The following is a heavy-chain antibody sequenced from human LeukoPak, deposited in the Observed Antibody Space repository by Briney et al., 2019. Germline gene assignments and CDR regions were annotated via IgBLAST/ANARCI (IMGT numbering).Heavy chain of an antibody. J-gene: IGHJ4*02. CDR3: ARVRSSDWDFDY. V-gene: IGHV4-61*09. CDR2: VYSTGNT. D-gene: IGHD6-19*01. CDR1: AVSISSGNFY. Sequence: SETLSLTCTVSAVSISSGNFYWSWIRQSAGKGLEWIGHVYSTGNTKYNPSLKSRVTISADTSKNQISLRLRSVTAADTAVYYCARVRSSDWDFDYWGQGTLVTVSS.